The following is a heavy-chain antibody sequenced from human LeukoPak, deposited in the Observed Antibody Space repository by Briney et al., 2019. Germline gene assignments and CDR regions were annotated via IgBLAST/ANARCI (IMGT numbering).Heavy chain of an antibody. CDR3: ARVARLNYYGSGSYYNPNWFDP. D-gene: IGHD3-10*01. V-gene: IGHV1-18*01. CDR1: GYTFTSNG. CDR2: ISAYNGNT. Sequence: GASVKVSCKASGYTFTSNGISWVRQAPGQGLEWMGWISAYNGNTNYAQKLQGRVTMTTDTSTSTAYMELRSLRSDDTAVYYCARVARLNYYGSGSYYNPNWFDPWGQGTLVTVSS. J-gene: IGHJ5*02.